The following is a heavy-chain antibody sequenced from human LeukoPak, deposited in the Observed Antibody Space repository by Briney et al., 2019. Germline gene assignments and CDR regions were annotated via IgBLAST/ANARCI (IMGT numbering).Heavy chain of an antibody. Sequence: KSSETLSLTCTVSGGSISSYYWSWIRQPAGKGLEWIGRIYTSGSTNYNPSLKSRVTISVDTSKNQFSLKLSSVTAADTAVYYCARHITVTRRQPLFDYWGRGTLVTVSS. CDR3: ARHITVTRRQPLFDY. CDR2: IYTSGST. J-gene: IGHJ4*02. V-gene: IGHV4-4*07. CDR1: GGSISSYY. D-gene: IGHD4-17*01.